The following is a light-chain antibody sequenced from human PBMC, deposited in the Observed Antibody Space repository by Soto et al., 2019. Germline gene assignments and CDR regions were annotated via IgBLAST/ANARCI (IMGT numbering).Light chain of an antibody. J-gene: IGKJ1*01. CDR3: QQYNNWPGT. Sequence: EIVMTQSPATLSVSPGERATLSCRASQSVSSNLAWYPQKPGQAPRLLIYGASTRATGIPARFTGSGSGTEFSLTISSLQSEDFAVYYCQQYNNWPGTFGQRTKVEIK. CDR2: GAS. V-gene: IGKV3-15*01. CDR1: QSVSSN.